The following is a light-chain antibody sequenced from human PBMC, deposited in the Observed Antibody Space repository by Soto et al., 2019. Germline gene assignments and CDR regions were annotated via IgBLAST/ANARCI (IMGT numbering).Light chain of an antibody. CDR1: QSIGNW. CDR3: QQYNEYPLT. V-gene: IGKV1-5*03. Sequence: DIHMTQSPPTLSASVGDRVSITCRASQSIGNWVAWYQQKPGKAPNLLIYKASSLESGVPSRFSGSGSETEFTLTISSLQPDDFGSYYCQQYNEYPLTFGGGTKVEIK. CDR2: KAS. J-gene: IGKJ4*01.